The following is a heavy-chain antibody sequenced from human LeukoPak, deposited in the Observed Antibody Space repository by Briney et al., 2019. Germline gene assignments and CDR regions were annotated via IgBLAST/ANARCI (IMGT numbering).Heavy chain of an antibody. CDR2: IIPILGIA. CDR1: GGTFSSYA. Sequence: GASVKVSCKASGGTFSSYAISWVRQAPGQGLEWKGRIIPILGIANYAQKFQGRVTITADKSTSTAYMELSSLRSEDTAVYYCARDVKYSSSYYYYGMDVWGQGTTVTVS. D-gene: IGHD6-6*01. CDR3: ARDVKYSSSYYYYGMDV. J-gene: IGHJ6*02. V-gene: IGHV1-69*04.